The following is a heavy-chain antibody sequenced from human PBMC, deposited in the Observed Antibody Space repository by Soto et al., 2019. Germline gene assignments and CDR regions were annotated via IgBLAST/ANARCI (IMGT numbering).Heavy chain of an antibody. V-gene: IGHV3-15*07. CDR1: GFIFNNAW. Sequence: GGSLRLSCAASGFIFNNAWMNWVRQAPGKGLEWVGRIKSKTDGGTTDYAAPVKGRFTISRDDSTNMVYLQMNSLKTEDTAVYYCPSVPAAVLWERPELRDYWGQGTLVNVSS. J-gene: IGHJ4*02. CDR2: IKSKTDGGTT. CDR3: PSVPAAVLWERPELRDY. D-gene: IGHD1-7*01.